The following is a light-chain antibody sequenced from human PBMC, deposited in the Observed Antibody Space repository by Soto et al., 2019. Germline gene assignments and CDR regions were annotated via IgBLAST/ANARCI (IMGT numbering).Light chain of an antibody. Sequence: DIQMTQSPSTLSASVGDRVTITCRASQNINNWLAWYQQKPGKAPKIVIYAAAILESGVPSRFSGSRSGTEFTLTISSLQADDCATYYCQHYESNPWTFGRGTRVELK. CDR2: AAA. J-gene: IGKJ1*01. CDR3: QHYESNPWT. CDR1: QNINNW. V-gene: IGKV1-5*01.